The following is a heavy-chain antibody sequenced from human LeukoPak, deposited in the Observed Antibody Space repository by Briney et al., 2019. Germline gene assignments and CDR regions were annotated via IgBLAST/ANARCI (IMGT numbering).Heavy chain of an antibody. V-gene: IGHV3-21*01. J-gene: IGHJ4*02. CDR1: GFTFTSYT. Sequence: GGSLRLSCVVSGFTFTSYTMNWVRQAPGKGLEWVSSISSTSTSIYYADSVKGRFTISRDKAKNSLCLQMNSLRAEDTAVYYCAREMESAGTHYFDYWGQGTLVTVSS. CDR3: AREMESAGTHYFDY. CDR2: ISSTSTSI. D-gene: IGHD3-3*01.